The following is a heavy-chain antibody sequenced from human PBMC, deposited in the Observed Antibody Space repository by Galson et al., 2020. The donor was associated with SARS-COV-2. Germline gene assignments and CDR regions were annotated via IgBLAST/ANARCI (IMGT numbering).Heavy chain of an antibody. CDR3: ARTSGGTDAFDI. Sequence: SETLSLTGTVSGCSISSGGYYWRWIRQPPGKGLEWIGYIYYSGRTYYNPSLKSRVTISVDTSKNQFSLKLSSVTAADTAVYYCARTSGGTDAFDIWGQGTMVTVSS. J-gene: IGHJ3*02. V-gene: IGHV4-31*03. CDR1: GCSISSGGYY. CDR2: IYYSGRT. D-gene: IGHD1-1*01.